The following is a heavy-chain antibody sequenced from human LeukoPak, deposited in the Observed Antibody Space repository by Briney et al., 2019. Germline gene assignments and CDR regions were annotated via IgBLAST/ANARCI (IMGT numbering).Heavy chain of an antibody. J-gene: IGHJ5*02. V-gene: IGHV3-21*01. Sequence: GGSLRLSCAASGFTFSSYSMNWVRQAPGKGLEWVSSISSSSSYIYYADSVKGRFTISRDNAKNSLYLQMNSLRAEDTAVYYCARDFGAVAGTSSGSWGQGTLVIVSS. CDR1: GFTFSSYS. CDR2: ISSSSSYI. CDR3: ARDFGAVAGTSSGS. D-gene: IGHD6-19*01.